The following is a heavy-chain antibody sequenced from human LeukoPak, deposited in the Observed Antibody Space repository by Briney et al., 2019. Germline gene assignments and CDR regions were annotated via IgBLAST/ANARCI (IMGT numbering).Heavy chain of an antibody. D-gene: IGHD3-3*01. V-gene: IGHV6-1*01. J-gene: IGHJ4*02. CDR1: GDSVSSNSAA. Sequence: SQTLSLTCALSGDSVSSNSAAWNWIRQSLSRGLEWLGRTYYRSKWYNDYAVSVKSRITINPDTSKNQFSLQLNSVTPEDTAVYYCAREDQIYDFWSGYGYWGQGTLVTVSS. CDR2: TYYRSKWYN. CDR3: AREDQIYDFWSGYGY.